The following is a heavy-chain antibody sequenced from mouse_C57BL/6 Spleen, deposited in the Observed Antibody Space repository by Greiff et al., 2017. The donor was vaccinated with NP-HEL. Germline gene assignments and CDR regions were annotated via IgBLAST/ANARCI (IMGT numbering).Heavy chain of an antibody. J-gene: IGHJ2*01. V-gene: IGHV1-55*01. CDR1: GYTFTSYW. D-gene: IGHD2-1*01. CDR2: IYPGSGST. CDR3: ARIYYGQYYLDY. Sequence: VQLQQSGAELVKPGASVKMSCKASGYTFTSYWITWVKQRPGQGLEWIGDIYPGSGSTNYNEKFKSKATLTVDTSSSTAYMQLSSLTSEDSAVYYCARIYYGQYYLDYWGQGTTLTVSS.